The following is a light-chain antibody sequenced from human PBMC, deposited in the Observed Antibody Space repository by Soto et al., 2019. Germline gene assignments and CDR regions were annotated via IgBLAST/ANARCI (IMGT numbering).Light chain of an antibody. V-gene: IGLV8-61*01. CDR2: STN. J-gene: IGLJ1*01. CDR1: SGSVSTSYY. Sequence: QAVVPQEPSFSVSPGGTVTLTFGLSSGSVSTSYYPSWYQQTPGQAPRTLIYSTNTRSSGVPDRFSGSILGKKAALTITGAQADDESDYYCGLYMGSGISVFGTGTKLTVL. CDR3: GLYMGSGISV.